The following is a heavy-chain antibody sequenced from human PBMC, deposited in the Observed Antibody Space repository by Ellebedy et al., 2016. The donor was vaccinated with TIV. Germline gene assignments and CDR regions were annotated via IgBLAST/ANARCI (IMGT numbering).Heavy chain of an antibody. V-gene: IGHV3-30-3*01. Sequence: GGSLRLXXAASGFTFSSYAMHWVRQAPGKGLEWVAVISYDGSNKYYADSVKGRFTISRDNSKNTLYLQMNSLRTEDTALYYCAKVTTVTTAYYYYGMDVWGQGTTVTVSS. CDR2: ISYDGSNK. CDR3: AKVTTVTTAYYYYGMDV. D-gene: IGHD4-17*01. J-gene: IGHJ6*02. CDR1: GFTFSSYA.